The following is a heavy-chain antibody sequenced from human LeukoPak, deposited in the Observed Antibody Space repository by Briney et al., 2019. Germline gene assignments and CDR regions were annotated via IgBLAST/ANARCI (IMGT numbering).Heavy chain of an antibody. J-gene: IGHJ4*02. V-gene: IGHV3-53*01. Sequence: GGSLRLSCAASGFTVSSNYMHWVRQAPGRGREWVSIIYSGGTTYHADSVKGRFTISRDNSKSTVYLQMNSLRAEDTALYYCARGEMATVVDYWGQGTLVTVSS. CDR2: IYSGGTT. CDR1: GFTVSSNY. CDR3: ARGEMATVVDY. D-gene: IGHD5-24*01.